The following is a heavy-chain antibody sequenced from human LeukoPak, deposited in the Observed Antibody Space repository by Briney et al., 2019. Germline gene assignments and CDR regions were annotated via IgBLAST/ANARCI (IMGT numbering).Heavy chain of an antibody. CDR1: VGSISNYY. CDR2: IPYTGST. J-gene: IGHJ5*02. Sequence: SETLSLTCPVSVGSISNYYWRWIRQPPGKGLEWIGFIPYTGSTNYNPSLKSRVTVSVDTSKNQFSLKVTSVTAADTAVYYCARTIKSGNYYWFDPWGQGTLVTVTS. D-gene: IGHD1-26*01. V-gene: IGHV4-59*01. CDR3: ARTIKSGNYYWFDP.